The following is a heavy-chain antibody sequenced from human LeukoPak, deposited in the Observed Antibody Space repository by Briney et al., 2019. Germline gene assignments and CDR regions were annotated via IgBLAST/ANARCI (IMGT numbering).Heavy chain of an antibody. CDR1: GGSVSGYY. Sequence: SETLSLTCAVSGGSVSGYYWSWVRQFPGKGLEWIGSIYYSGSTYYNPSLKSRVTISVDTSKNQFSLKLSSVTAADTAVYYCARSPRGGAAAGSYDYWGQGTLVTVSS. J-gene: IGHJ4*02. D-gene: IGHD6-13*01. V-gene: IGHV4-59*02. CDR2: IYYSGST. CDR3: ARSPRGGAAAGSYDY.